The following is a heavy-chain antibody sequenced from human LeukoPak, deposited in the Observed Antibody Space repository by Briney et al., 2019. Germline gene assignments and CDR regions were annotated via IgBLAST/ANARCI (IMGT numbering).Heavy chain of an antibody. V-gene: IGHV3-7*01. D-gene: IGHD3-22*01. CDR3: ARGYYYDSSGYYYRLKNYHFDY. CDR1: GFTFSSYW. J-gene: IGHJ4*02. Sequence: GGSLRLSCAASGFTFSSYWMSWVRQAPGKGLEWVANIKQDGSEKYYVDSVKGRFTISRDNAKNSLYLQMNSLRAEDTAVYYCARGYYYDSSGYYYRLKNYHFDYRGQGTLVTVSS. CDR2: IKQDGSEK.